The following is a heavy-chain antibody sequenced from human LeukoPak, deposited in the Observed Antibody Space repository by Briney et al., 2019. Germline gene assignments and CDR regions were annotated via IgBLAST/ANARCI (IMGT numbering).Heavy chain of an antibody. D-gene: IGHD2-15*01. V-gene: IGHV4-34*01. CDR2: INHSGST. J-gene: IGHJ6*03. CDR1: GGSFSGYY. Sequence: SGTLSLTCAVYGGSFSGYYWSWIRQPPGKGLEWIGEINHSGSTNYNPSLRSRVTISVDTSKNQFSLKLSSVTAADTAVYYCASFYCSGGSCYQYYYYYYMDVWGKGTTVTISS. CDR3: ASFYCSGGSCYQYYYYYYMDV.